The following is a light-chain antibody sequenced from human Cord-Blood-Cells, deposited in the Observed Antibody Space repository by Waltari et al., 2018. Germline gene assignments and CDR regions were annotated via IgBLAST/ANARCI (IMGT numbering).Light chain of an antibody. CDR1: SSDVGGYNH. Sequence: SALPQPPSASGSPGQSVTISCTGTSSDVGGYNHVSWYHQHPGKATKLMIYEVSTRPSGVPDRVSGSKSGNSASLTVSGLQAEDEADYYCSSSAGSNNPYVFGTGTKVTGL. CDR2: EVS. J-gene: IGLJ1*01. CDR3: SSSAGSNNPYV. V-gene: IGLV2-8*01.